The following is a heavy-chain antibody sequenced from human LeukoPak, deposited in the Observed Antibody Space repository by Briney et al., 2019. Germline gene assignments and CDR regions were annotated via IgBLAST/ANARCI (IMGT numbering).Heavy chain of an antibody. CDR3: ARDQDRAFDI. CDR2: IWYDGTNR. Sequence: GRSLRLSCTTSGFTFSTYGMHWVRQAPGKGLEWVAVIWYDGTNRYYADSVKGRFTISRDNSKNTLYLQMNSMRAEDTAVYYCARDQDRAFDIWGQGTMVTVSS. CDR1: GFTFSTYG. V-gene: IGHV3-33*01. J-gene: IGHJ3*02.